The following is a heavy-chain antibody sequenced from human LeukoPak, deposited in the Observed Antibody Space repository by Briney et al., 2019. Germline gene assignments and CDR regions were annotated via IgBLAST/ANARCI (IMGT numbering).Heavy chain of an antibody. D-gene: IGHD4-17*01. CDR1: GGTFSSYT. CDR2: IIPILGIA. CDR3: ARALRGGDYSADY. Sequence: SVKVSCKASGGTFSSYTISWVRQAPGQGLEWMGRIIPILGIANYAQKFQDRPTITADKSTTTAYMELSSLTSDDTAVYYCARALRGGDYSADYWGQGTLVTVSS. V-gene: IGHV1-69*02. J-gene: IGHJ4*02.